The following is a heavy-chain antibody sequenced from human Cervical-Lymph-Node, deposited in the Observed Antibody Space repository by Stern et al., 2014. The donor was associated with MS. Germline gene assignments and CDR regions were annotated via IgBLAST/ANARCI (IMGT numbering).Heavy chain of an antibody. V-gene: IGHV4-59*01. J-gene: IGHJ5*02. CDR2: IYYSGTT. Sequence: QVQLVESGPGLLRPSETLSLTCTVSGASITSYYWSWIRQPPGKGLEWIGYIYYSGTTNYNASLKGRVAISIDPSKTQFSLRLGSVTAADTAVYYCARATDLWGQGTLVTVSS. CDR1: GASITSYY. CDR3: ARATDL.